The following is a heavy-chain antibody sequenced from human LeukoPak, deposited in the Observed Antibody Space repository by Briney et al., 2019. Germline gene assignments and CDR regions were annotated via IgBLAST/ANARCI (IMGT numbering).Heavy chain of an antibody. Sequence: GGSLRLSCAASGFTFSNYAMSWVRQAPGKGLEWVSTISGSGDRTYYADSVKGRFTISRDNSKNTLYLQMNSLRAEDTAVYYCAKRIQSAMATGYWGQGTLVTVSS. J-gene: IGHJ4*02. CDR3: AKRIQSAMATGY. D-gene: IGHD5-18*01. CDR1: GFTFSNYA. CDR2: ISGSGDRT. V-gene: IGHV3-23*01.